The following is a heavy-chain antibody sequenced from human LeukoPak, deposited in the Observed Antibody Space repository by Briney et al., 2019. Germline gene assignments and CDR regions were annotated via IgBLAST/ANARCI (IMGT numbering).Heavy chain of an antibody. V-gene: IGHV4-34*01. D-gene: IGHD3-3*01. J-gene: IGHJ5*02. CDR3: ARGGLRFLEWLLYPRWFDP. CDR1: GGSFSGYY. Sequence: SETLSHTCAVYGGSFSGYYWSWIRQPPGKGLEWIGEINHSGSTNYNPSLKSRVTISVDTSKNLFSLKLSSVTAADTAVYYCARGGLRFLEWLLYPRWFDPWGQGTLVTVSP. CDR2: INHSGST.